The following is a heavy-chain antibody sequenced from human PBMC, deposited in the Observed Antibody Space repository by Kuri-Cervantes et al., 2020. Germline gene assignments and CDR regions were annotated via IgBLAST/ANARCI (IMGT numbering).Heavy chain of an antibody. CDR3: ARGPSRGWFDP. D-gene: IGHD3-10*01. V-gene: IGHV1-3*01. Sequence: ASVKVSCKASGYTFTYRYLHWVRQAPGQALEWMGWINAGNGNTKYSQKFQGRVTITRDTSASTAYMELSSLRSEDTAVYYCARGPSRGWFDPWGQGTLVTVSS. J-gene: IGHJ5*02. CDR1: GYTFTYRY. CDR2: INAGNGNT.